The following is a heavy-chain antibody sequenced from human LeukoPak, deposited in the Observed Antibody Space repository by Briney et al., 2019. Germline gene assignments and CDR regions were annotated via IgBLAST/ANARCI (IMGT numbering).Heavy chain of an antibody. Sequence: ASVKVSCKVSGYTLTELSMHWVRQAPGKGLEWMGGFDPDDGETIYAQKFQGRVTMTEDTSTDTAYMELSSLRSEDTAVYYCATVAAPGGAFDIWGQGTMVTVSS. CDR2: FDPDDGET. CDR3: ATVAAPGGAFDI. CDR1: GYTLTELS. V-gene: IGHV1-24*01. J-gene: IGHJ3*02. D-gene: IGHD6-6*01.